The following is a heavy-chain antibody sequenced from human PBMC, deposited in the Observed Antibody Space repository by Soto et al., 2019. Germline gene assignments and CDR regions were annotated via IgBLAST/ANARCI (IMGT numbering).Heavy chain of an antibody. CDR3: ARDGLYYYDSSGYLARDYYYYGMDV. D-gene: IGHD3-22*01. CDR1: GYTFTGYY. CDR2: INPNSGGT. J-gene: IGHJ6*02. V-gene: IGHV1-2*04. Sequence: ASVKVSCKASGYTFTGYYMHWVRQAPGQGLEWKGWINPNSGGTNYAQKFQGWVTMTRDTSISTAYMELSRLRSDDTAVYYCARDGLYYYDSSGYLARDYYYYGMDVWGQGTTVTVSS.